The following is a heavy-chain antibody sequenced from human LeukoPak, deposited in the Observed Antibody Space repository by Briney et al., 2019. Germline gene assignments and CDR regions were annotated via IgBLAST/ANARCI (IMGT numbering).Heavy chain of an antibody. CDR3: AKDMGGSRPYYYYYGMDV. D-gene: IGHD3-16*01. V-gene: IGHV3-9*01. Sequence: GGSLRLSCAASGYTFDDYAMHWVRHAPGKGLEWVSGISWNSGSIVYADSVKGRFTISRDNDKNSLYLQMNSPRAEDTSLYCCAKDMGGSRPYYYYYGMDVWGQGTTVTVSS. CDR1: GYTFDDYA. J-gene: IGHJ6*02. CDR2: ISWNSGSI.